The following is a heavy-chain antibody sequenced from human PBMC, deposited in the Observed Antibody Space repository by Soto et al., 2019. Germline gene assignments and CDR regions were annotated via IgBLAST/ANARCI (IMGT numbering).Heavy chain of an antibody. CDR1: GFTFSTYT. CDR2: IGWGAGVT. V-gene: IGHV3-23*01. Sequence: GGSLRLSCAASGFTFSTYTMNWVRQAPGKGLEWVSSIGWGAGVTYYADSVRGRFTVSRDDSKNMLFLQMSSLTVDDTAIYYCTTDLYYYDSSGIFDYWGQGTLVTVSS. CDR3: TTDLYYYDSSGIFDY. J-gene: IGHJ4*02. D-gene: IGHD3-22*01.